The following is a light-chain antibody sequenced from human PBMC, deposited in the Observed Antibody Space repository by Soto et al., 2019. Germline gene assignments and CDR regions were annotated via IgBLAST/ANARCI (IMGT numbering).Light chain of an antibody. CDR1: QSVDNN. V-gene: IGKV3-20*01. Sequence: ENVLTQSPGTLSLSPGERATLSCRASQSVDNNLAWYQQRPGQAPTLLISDASTRATGIPDRFSGSGSGTDFTLTISRLEPEDYALYYCQQYGPSLITCGQGTRLESK. CDR3: QQYGPSLIT. CDR2: DAS. J-gene: IGKJ5*01.